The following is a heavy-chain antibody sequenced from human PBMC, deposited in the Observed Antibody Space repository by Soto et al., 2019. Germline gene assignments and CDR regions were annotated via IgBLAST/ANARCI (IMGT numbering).Heavy chain of an antibody. J-gene: IGHJ4*02. CDR3: ARLSFGVVVVAAIDY. V-gene: IGHV4-39*01. CDR1: GGSISSSSYY. D-gene: IGHD2-15*01. CDR2: IYYSGST. Sequence: QLQLQESGPGLVKPSETLSLTCTVSGGSISSSSYYWGWIRQPPGKGLEWIGSIYYSGSTYYNPSLKSRVTISVDTSKNQFSLKLSSVTAADTAVYYCARLSFGVVVVAAIDYWGQGTLVTVSS.